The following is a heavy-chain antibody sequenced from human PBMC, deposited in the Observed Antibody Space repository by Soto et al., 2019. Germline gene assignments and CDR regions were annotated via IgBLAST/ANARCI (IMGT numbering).Heavy chain of an antibody. CDR2: ISSSSSTI. V-gene: IGHV3-48*02. Sequence: EVQLVESGGGLVQPGGSLRLSCAASGFTFSSYSMNWVRQAPGKGLEWVSYISSSSSTIYYADSVKGRFTISRDNAKNSLYLQMNSLRDEDTAVYYCARGVDYYGSGGLYYWGQGTLVTVSS. CDR3: ARGVDYYGSGGLYY. CDR1: GFTFSSYS. D-gene: IGHD3-10*01. J-gene: IGHJ4*02.